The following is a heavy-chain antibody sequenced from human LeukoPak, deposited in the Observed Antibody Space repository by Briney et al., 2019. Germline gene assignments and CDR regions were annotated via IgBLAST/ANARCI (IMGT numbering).Heavy chain of an antibody. CDR2: INDDGSDT. V-gene: IGHV3-74*01. Sequence: AGGSLRLSCAASGFTFKLYWMHWVRQVPGKGPVWVARINDDGSDTVYADSVKGRFTISRDDAKNMLFLQMSSLRGEDTAVYHCVRGGPSTWFWGQGTLVTVSS. J-gene: IGHJ4*02. D-gene: IGHD3-22*01. CDR1: GFTFKLYW. CDR3: VRGGPSTWF.